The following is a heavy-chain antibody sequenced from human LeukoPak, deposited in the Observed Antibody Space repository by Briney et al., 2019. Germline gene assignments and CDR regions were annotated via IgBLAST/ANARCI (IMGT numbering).Heavy chain of an antibody. D-gene: IGHD6-6*01. V-gene: IGHV3-73*01. CDR3: TRLSSSSLDY. CDR2: IRSKANSYAT. CDR1: GFTFSGSA. J-gene: IGHJ4*02. Sequence: GGSLRLSCAASGFTFSGSAMHRVRQASGKGLEWVGRIRSKANSYATAYAASVKGRFTISRDDSKNTAYLQMNSLKTEDTAVYYCTRLSSSSLDYWGQGTLVTVSS.